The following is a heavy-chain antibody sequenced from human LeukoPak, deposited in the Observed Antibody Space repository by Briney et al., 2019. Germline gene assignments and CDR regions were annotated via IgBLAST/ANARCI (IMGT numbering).Heavy chain of an antibody. V-gene: IGHV3-23*01. J-gene: IGHJ3*02. Sequence: GGSLRLSCAASGFTFSSYAMSWVRQAPGKGLEWVSAISGSGGSTYYADSVKGRFTISRDNSKNTLYLQMNSLRAGDTAVYYCAKQILYGSGSYYNGGAFDIWGQGTMVTVSS. D-gene: IGHD3-10*01. CDR2: ISGSGGST. CDR3: AKQILYGSGSYYNGGAFDI. CDR1: GFTFSSYA.